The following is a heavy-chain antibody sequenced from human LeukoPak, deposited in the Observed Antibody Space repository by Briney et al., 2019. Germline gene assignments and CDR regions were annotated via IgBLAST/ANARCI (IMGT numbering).Heavy chain of an antibody. Sequence: GGSLRLSCGASGFTFSSYAMSWVRQAPGKGLEWVSAISGSGGSTYYADSVKGRFTISRDNSKNTLYLQMNSLRAEDTAAYYCAKPYGSGTRPDYWGQGTLVTVSS. J-gene: IGHJ4*02. CDR3: AKPYGSGTRPDY. V-gene: IGHV3-23*01. D-gene: IGHD3-10*01. CDR2: ISGSGGST. CDR1: GFTFSSYA.